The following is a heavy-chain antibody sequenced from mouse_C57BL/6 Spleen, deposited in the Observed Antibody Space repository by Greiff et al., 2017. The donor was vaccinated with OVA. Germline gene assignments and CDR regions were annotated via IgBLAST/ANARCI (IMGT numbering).Heavy chain of an antibody. V-gene: IGHV1-69*01. CDR3: ARRGDGSPFAY. D-gene: IGHD1-1*01. J-gene: IGHJ3*01. CDR2: IDPSDSYT. CDR1: GYTFTSYW. Sequence: QVQLQQPGAELVMPGASVKLSCKASGYTFTSYWMHWVKQRPGQGLEWIGEIDPSDSYTNYNQKFKGKSTLTVDKSSSTAYMQLSSLTSEDAAVYYCARRGDGSPFAYWGQGTLVTVSA.